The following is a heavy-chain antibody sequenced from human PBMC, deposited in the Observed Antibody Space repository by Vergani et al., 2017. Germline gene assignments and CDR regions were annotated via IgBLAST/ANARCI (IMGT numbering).Heavy chain of an antibody. CDR2: IRYDGSNK. CDR1: GFTFSSYG. J-gene: IGHJ3*02. CDR3: ARPHCGGYCYSSAFDI. Sequence: QVQLVESGGGVVQPGGSLRLSCAASGFTFSSYGMHWVRQAPGKGLEWVAFIRYDGSNKYYADSVKGRFTISRDNSKNTLYLQMNSLRSEDTAVYYCARPHCGGYCYSSAFDIWGQGTMVTVSS. D-gene: IGHD2-21*02. V-gene: IGHV3-30*02.